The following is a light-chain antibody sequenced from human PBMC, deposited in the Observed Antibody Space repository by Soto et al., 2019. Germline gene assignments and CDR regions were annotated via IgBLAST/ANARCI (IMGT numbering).Light chain of an antibody. CDR2: EVS. V-gene: IGLV2-14*01. J-gene: IGLJ1*01. CDR3: TSKTSTSPYV. Sequence: QSALTQPASVSGSPGQSITISCTGTSSDVGGYKYVSWYQQHPGKAPKFLIYEVSNRPSGVSSRFSGSKSGNTASLTISGLQAEDEADYYCTSKTSTSPYVFGTGTKVTLL. CDR1: SSDVGGYKY.